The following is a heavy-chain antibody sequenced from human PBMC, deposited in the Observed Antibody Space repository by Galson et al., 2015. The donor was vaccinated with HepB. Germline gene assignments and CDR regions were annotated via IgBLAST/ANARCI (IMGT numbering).Heavy chain of an antibody. CDR1: GGSFSDYS. Sequence: SETLSLTCAVYGGSFSDYSWNWIRQPPGKGLEWVGEISHSGSTNYNPSLKSRVSISVDTSKNQFSLNLNSVTAADTAVYYCARRARGKSLYPLARRQYYYYYIYVWGKGTTVTGAS. CDR3: ARRARGKSLYPLARRQYYYYYIYV. V-gene: IGHV4-34*01. CDR2: ISHSGST. D-gene: IGHD2/OR15-2a*01. J-gene: IGHJ6*03.